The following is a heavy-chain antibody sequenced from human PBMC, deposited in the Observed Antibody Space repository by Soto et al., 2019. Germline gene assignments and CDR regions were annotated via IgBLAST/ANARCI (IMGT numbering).Heavy chain of an antibody. J-gene: IGHJ4*02. V-gene: IGHV3-30*03. CDR2: ISYDGSNK. D-gene: IGHD3-22*01. Sequence: QVQLVESGGGVVQPGRSLRLSCAASGFTFSSYGMHWVRQAPGKGLEGVAVISYDGSNKYYADSVKGRFTISRDNSKNALYLQMTGPRAEDTAVYYCATGGYYYDSSGMGDFDYWGQGTLVTVSS. CDR3: ATGGYYYDSSGMGDFDY. CDR1: GFTFSSYG.